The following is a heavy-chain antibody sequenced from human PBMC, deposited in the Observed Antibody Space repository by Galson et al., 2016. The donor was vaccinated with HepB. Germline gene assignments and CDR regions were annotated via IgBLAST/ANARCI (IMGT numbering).Heavy chain of an antibody. CDR3: ARGDNPDYGDYASAYYYMDV. CDR2: INHSGST. D-gene: IGHD4-17*01. CDR1: GFSVSRNY. Sequence: LRLSCAASGFSVSRNYMTWVRQPPGKGLEWIGEINHSGSTNYNPSLKSRVTISVDTSKNQFSLKLSSVTAADTAVYYCARGDNPDYGDYASAYYYMDVWGKGTTVTVSS. J-gene: IGHJ6*03. V-gene: IGHV4-34*01.